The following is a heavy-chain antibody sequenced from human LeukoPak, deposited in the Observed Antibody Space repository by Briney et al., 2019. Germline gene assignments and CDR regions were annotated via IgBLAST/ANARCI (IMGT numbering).Heavy chain of an antibody. CDR1: GYTFTRYG. CDR2: ISAYNGNT. J-gene: IGHJ3*02. CDR3: ARQGYCGGGSCYPTDDAFDI. Sequence: GASVKVSCKASGYTFTRYGIGWVRQAPGQGPEWMGWISAYNGNTDYAQKFQGRVIMTTDTSTSTVYMEVRSLRSDDTAVYYCARQGYCGGGSCYPTDDAFDIWGQGTMVTVSS. D-gene: IGHD2-15*01. V-gene: IGHV1-18*01.